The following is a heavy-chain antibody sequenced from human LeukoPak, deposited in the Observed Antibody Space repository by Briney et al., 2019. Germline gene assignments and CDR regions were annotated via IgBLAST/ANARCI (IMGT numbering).Heavy chain of an antibody. CDR2: IIPILGIA. CDR1: GGTFSSYT. D-gene: IGHD1-14*01. J-gene: IGHJ5*02. CDR3: ARGTIQPEDNWFDP. Sequence: ASVKVSCKASGGTFSSYTISWVRQAPGQGLEWMGRIIPILGIANYAQKFQGRVTITADKSTSTVYMELSSLRSEDTAVYYCARGTIQPEDNWFDPWGQGTLVTVSS. V-gene: IGHV1-69*02.